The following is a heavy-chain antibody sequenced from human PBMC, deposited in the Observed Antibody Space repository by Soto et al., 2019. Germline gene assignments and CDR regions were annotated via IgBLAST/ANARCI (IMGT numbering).Heavy chain of an antibody. J-gene: IGHJ6*02. D-gene: IGHD6-13*01. Sequence: SETLSLTCAVSGYSISSSNWWGWIRQPPGKGLEWIGYIYYSGTTYYNPSLKSRVTMSVDTSKNQFSLKLTSVTAVDTAVYYCAREGVSSSWYNYYGMDVWGQGTTVTVSS. CDR3: AREGVSSSWYNYYGMDV. CDR1: GYSISSSNW. CDR2: IYYSGTT. V-gene: IGHV4-28*03.